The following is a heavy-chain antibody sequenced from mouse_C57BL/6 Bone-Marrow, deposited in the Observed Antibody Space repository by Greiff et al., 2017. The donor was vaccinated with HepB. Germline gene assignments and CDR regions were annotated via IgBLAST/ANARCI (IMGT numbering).Heavy chain of an antibody. CDR3: ARDVPELGRDWYFDV. D-gene: IGHD4-1*01. Sequence: EVQLVESGGGLVQSGRSLRLSCATSGFTFSDFYMEWVRQAPGKGLEWIAASRNKANDYTTEYSASVKGRFIVSRDTSQSILYLQMNALRAEDTAIYYCARDVPELGRDWYFDVWGTGTTVTVSS. CDR1: GFTFSDFY. CDR2: SRNKANDYTT. V-gene: IGHV7-1*01. J-gene: IGHJ1*03.